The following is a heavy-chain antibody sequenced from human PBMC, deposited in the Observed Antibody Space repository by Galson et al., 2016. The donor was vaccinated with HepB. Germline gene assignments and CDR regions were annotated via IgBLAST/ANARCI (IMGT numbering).Heavy chain of an antibody. CDR3: ARGFALDI. J-gene: IGHJ4*02. V-gene: IGHV3-7*01. Sequence: SLRLSCAPSGFTLSGHWMAWVRQTQGKGLEWVANINADGSEKYYVDSVKGRFTISRDNAKNSLYLQMNSLRVEDTAVYYCARGFALDIWSQGTLVTVSS. CDR2: INADGSEK. CDR1: GFTLSGHW.